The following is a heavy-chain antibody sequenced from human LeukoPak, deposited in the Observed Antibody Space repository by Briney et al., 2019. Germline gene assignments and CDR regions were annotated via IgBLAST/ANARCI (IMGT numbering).Heavy chain of an antibody. J-gene: IGHJ4*02. V-gene: IGHV1-3*01. Sequence: ASVTVSCKASGGTFTSYAMHWVRQAPGQRLEWMGWINAGNGNTKYSQKFQGRVTITRDTSASTAYMELSSLRSEDTAVYYCARDSSGSYSLDYWGQGTLVTVSS. CDR3: ARDSSGSYSLDY. CDR2: INAGNGNT. CDR1: GGTFTSYA. D-gene: IGHD3-10*01.